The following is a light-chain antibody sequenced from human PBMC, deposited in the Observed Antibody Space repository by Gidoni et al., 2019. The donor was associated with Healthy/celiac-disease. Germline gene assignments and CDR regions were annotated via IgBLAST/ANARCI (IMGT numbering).Light chain of an antibody. CDR3: SSYTSSSTLVV. Sequence: QSALTQPASVSGSPGQSITISCTGTSSDVGGYNYVSWYQQHPGKAPKLMIYEVSNRPSGVSTRFSGSKSGNTASLTISGLLAEDEADYYCSSYTSSSTLVVFGGGTTLTVL. CDR2: EVS. CDR1: SSDVGGYNY. V-gene: IGLV2-14*01. J-gene: IGLJ2*01.